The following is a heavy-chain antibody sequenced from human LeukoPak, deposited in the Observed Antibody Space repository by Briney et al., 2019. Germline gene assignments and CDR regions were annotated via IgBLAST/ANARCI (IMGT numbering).Heavy chain of an antibody. D-gene: IGHD1-26*01. V-gene: IGHV1-69*13. CDR1: GGTFSSYA. Sequence: EASVKVSCKASGGTFSSYAISWVRQAPGQGLEWMGGIIPIFGTANYARKFQGRVTITADESTSTAYMELSSLRSEDTAVYYCASPDLYSGSSAGFDYWGQGTLVTVSS. CDR2: IIPIFGTA. CDR3: ASPDLYSGSSAGFDY. J-gene: IGHJ4*02.